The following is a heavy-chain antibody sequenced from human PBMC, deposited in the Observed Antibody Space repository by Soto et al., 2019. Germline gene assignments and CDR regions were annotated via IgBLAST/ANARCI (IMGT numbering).Heavy chain of an antibody. J-gene: IGHJ4*02. CDR3: AGGGDYNY. V-gene: IGHV3-30*03. Sequence: QVQLVESGGDVVQSGRSLRLSCAASGFSFSSVGMQWVRQTPGEGLEGVALISNDGKRTYYADSVKGRFTISRDNSRSTVSLQMDSLRVEDTALYYCAGGGDYNYWGQGTLVTVSS. CDR2: ISNDGKRT. D-gene: IGHD4-17*01. CDR1: GFSFSSVG.